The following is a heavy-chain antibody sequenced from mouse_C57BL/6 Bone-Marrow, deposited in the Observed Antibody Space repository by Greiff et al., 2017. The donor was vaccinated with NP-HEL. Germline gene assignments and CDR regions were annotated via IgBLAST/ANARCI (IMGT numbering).Heavy chain of an antibody. J-gene: IGHJ4*01. CDR2: ISSGSSTI. CDR3: ARPDSNGAMDY. D-gene: IGHD2-5*01. Sequence: EVKLEESGGGLVKPGGSLKLSCAASGFTFSDYGMHWVRQAPEKGLEWVAYISSGSSTIYYADTVKGRFTISRDNAKNTLFLQMTSLRSEDTAMYYCARPDSNGAMDYWGQGTSVTVSS. CDR1: GFTFSDYG. V-gene: IGHV5-17*01.